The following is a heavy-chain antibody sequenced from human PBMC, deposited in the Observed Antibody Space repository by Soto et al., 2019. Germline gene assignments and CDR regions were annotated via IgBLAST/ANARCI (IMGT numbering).Heavy chain of an antibody. CDR1: GFSLSTSGVG. D-gene: IGHD6-25*01. V-gene: IGHV2-5*02. J-gene: IGHJ5*02. CDR3: TPRSPDSGGGNECWFET. CDR2: IYWDDDK. Sequence: QITLKESGPTLVEPTQTLTLTCTFSGFSLSTSGVGVGWVRQSPGKALEWLAFIYWDDDKRYSPSLKSRLTITEDTSKNPVVLTMTNMDSVDTATSFCTPRSPDSGGGNECWFETRAPGTVFTVSS.